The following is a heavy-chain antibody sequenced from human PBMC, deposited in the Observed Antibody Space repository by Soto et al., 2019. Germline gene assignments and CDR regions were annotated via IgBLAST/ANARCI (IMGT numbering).Heavy chain of an antibody. V-gene: IGHV1-69*04. CDR1: GGTFSSYT. D-gene: IGHD4-17*01. CDR2: IIPILGIA. Sequence: SVKVSCKASGGTFSSYTISWVRQAPGQGLEWMGRIIPILGIANYAQKFQGRVTITADKSTSTAYMELSSLRSEDTAVYYCARDRRSDYGDYELSGSTYYYYYYMDVWGKGTTVTVSS. CDR3: ARDRRSDYGDYELSGSTYYYYYYMDV. J-gene: IGHJ6*03.